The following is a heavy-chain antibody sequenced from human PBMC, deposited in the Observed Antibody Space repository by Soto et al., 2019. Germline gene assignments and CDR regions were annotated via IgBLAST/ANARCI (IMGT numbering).Heavy chain of an antibody. CDR2: IIPIFNTT. CDR1: GSRFSNYV. J-gene: IGHJ4*02. Sequence: QVQLVQSGAEVKTPGSSLKVSCTVSGSRFSNYVISWVRQAPGHGLEWLVRIIPIFNTTQYAQKFQGRVTIPADKSTNTAALELSSLRSDDTAVYYCAREGRGKKAGYNGLVSLGYWGQGTLVTVSS. V-gene: IGHV1-69*06. D-gene: IGHD2-2*02. CDR3: AREGRGKKAGYNGLVSLGY.